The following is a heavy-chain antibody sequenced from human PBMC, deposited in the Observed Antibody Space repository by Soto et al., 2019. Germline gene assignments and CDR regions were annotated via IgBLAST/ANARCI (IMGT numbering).Heavy chain of an antibody. V-gene: IGHV4-30-4*08. CDR3: AGSVSFHFDY. J-gene: IGHJ4*02. CDR1: GGSISSGGYY. CDR2: IYYSGST. Sequence: SETLSLTCTVSGGSISSGGYYWSWIRQHPGKGLEWIGYIYYSGSTYYNPSLKSRVTISVDTSKNQFSLKLSSVTAADTAVYYCAGSVSFHFDYWGQGTLVTVSS.